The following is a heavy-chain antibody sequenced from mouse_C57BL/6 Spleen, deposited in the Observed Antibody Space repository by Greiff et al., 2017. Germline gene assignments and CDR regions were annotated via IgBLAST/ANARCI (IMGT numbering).Heavy chain of an antibody. Sequence: DVKLVESGGGLVKPGGSLKLSCAASGFTFSSYAMSWVSQTPEKRLEWVATISDGGSYTYYPDNVKGRFTISRDNAKNNLYLQMSHLTSEYTAMYYCAREGGKLRPRGAMDYWGQGTSVTVSS. CDR1: GFTFSSYA. V-gene: IGHV5-4*01. CDR3: AREGGKLRPRGAMDY. D-gene: IGHD3-2*02. CDR2: ISDGGSYT. J-gene: IGHJ4*01.